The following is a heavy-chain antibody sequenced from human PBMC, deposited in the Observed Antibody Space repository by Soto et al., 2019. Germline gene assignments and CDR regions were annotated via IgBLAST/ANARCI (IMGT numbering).Heavy chain of an antibody. D-gene: IGHD1-20*01. J-gene: IGHJ5*02. CDR1: GFTFSSYG. CDR3: AKAAGITGTTNWFDP. Sequence: LRLSCAASGFTFSSYGMHWVRQAPGKGLEWVAVISYDGSNKYYADSVKGRFTISRDNSKNTLYLQMNSLRAEDTAVYYCAKAAGITGTTNWFDPWGQGTLVTVSS. V-gene: IGHV3-30*18. CDR2: ISYDGSNK.